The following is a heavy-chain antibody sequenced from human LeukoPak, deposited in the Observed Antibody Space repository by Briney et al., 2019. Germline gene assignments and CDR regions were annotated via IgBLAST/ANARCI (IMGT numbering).Heavy chain of an antibody. Sequence: GGSLTLSCAASGFTFSSYSMNWVRQAPGNGLEWVSSISSSSSYIYYADSVKGRFTISRDNAKNSLYLQMNSLRAEDTAVYYCARAPGYDSSGYWLGYYYYYMDVWGKGTTVTVSS. CDR2: ISSSSSYI. J-gene: IGHJ6*03. D-gene: IGHD3-22*01. V-gene: IGHV3-21*01. CDR1: GFTFSSYS. CDR3: ARAPGYDSSGYWLGYYYYYMDV.